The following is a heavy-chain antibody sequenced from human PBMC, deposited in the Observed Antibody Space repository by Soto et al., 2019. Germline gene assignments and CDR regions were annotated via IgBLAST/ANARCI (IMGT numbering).Heavy chain of an antibody. CDR3: ARRVWSGGYCDF. Sequence: PGGSLRLSCAASGFAFNNYWMHWFRQVPGKGLVWVSRISGDASTAHYADFAKGRFTISRDNAKNTVDLQMNSLRVEDTAIYYCARRVWSGGYCDFWGQGILVTVSS. V-gene: IGHV3-74*01. D-gene: IGHD3-3*01. CDR2: ISGDASTA. J-gene: IGHJ4*02. CDR1: GFAFNNYW.